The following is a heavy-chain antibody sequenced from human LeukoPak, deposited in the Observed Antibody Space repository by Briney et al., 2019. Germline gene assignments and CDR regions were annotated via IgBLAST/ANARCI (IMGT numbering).Heavy chain of an antibody. CDR3: ARRDLYSSSTLFDY. V-gene: IGHV4-39*01. CDR2: IYYSGST. D-gene: IGHD6-6*01. Sequence: SETLSLTCTVSGGSISSSSYYWGWIRQPQGKGVEWIGSIYYSGSTYYNPSLKSRVTISVDTSKNQSSLKLSSVTAADTAVYYCARRDLYSSSTLFDYWGQGTLVTVSS. J-gene: IGHJ4*02. CDR1: GGSISSSSYY.